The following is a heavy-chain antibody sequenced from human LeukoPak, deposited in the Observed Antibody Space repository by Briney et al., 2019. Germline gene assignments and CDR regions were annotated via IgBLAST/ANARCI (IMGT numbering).Heavy chain of an antibody. D-gene: IGHD3-10*01. J-gene: IGHJ5*02. CDR3: ARDGDMVRGAQMSWFDP. V-gene: IGHV1-2*02. CDR2: INPNSGGT. CDR1: GYTFTGYY. Sequence: GASVKVSCKASGYTFTGYYMHWVRQAPGQGLEWMGWINPNSGGTNYAQKFQGRVTMTRDTSISTAYMELSRLRSDDTAVYYCARDGDMVRGAQMSWFDPWGQGTLVTVSS.